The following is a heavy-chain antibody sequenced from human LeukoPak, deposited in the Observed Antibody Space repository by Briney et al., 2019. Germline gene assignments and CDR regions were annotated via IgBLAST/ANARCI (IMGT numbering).Heavy chain of an antibody. D-gene: IGHD1-26*01. V-gene: IGHV4-38-2*02. CDR3: ARDRATTTEGFDY. CDR2: IYHSGNT. Sequence: SETLSLTCSVSGYSITSDYYWGWIRQAPGKGLEWIGSIYHSGNTHYNPFPSLKSRITISVDTSKSQFSLSLGSVTAADTAIYYCARDRATTTEGFDYWGQGTLVTVSS. J-gene: IGHJ4*02. CDR1: GYSITSDYY.